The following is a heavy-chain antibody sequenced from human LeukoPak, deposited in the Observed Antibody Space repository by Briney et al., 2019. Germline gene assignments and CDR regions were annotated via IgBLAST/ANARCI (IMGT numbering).Heavy chain of an antibody. Sequence: ASVKVSCKASGYTFTGYYMHWVRQAPGQGLEWMGWINPNSGGTNYAQKFQGRVTMTRDTSISTAYMELSRLRSDDTAVYYCAAVAGLGNAFDIWGQGAMVTVSS. CDR1: GYTFTGYY. CDR3: AAVAGLGNAFDI. D-gene: IGHD6-19*01. V-gene: IGHV1-2*02. J-gene: IGHJ3*02. CDR2: INPNSGGT.